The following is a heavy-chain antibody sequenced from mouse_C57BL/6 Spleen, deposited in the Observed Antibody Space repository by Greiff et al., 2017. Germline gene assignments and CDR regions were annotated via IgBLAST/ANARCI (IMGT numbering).Heavy chain of an antibody. CDR3: TRWVDGNSFAY. V-gene: IGHV1-15*01. CDR1: GYTFTDYE. D-gene: IGHD2-3*01. CDR2: IDPETGGT. Sequence: QVQLQQSGAELVRPGASVTLSCKASGYTFTDYEMHWVKQTPVHGLEWIGAIDPETGGTAYNQKFKGKAILTADKSSSTAYMELRSLTSEDSAVYYCTRWVDGNSFAYWGQGTLVTVSA. J-gene: IGHJ3*01.